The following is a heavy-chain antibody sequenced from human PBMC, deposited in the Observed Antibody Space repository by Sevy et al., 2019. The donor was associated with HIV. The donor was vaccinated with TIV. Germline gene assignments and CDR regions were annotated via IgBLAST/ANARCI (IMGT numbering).Heavy chain of an antibody. CDR2: LKHKAYGGTL. CDR1: GFTFGDYA. V-gene: IGHV3-49*04. J-gene: IGHJ4*02. CDR3: TRWEGAQSIFDY. D-gene: IGHD1-26*01. Sequence: GGSLRLSCTGSGFTFGDYAMSWVRQAPGKGLEWVAFLKHKAYGGTLAYAASVKGRFSISRDDSKSIAHLQMNDLKTEDTAIYYCTRWEGAQSIFDYWGQGALVTVSS.